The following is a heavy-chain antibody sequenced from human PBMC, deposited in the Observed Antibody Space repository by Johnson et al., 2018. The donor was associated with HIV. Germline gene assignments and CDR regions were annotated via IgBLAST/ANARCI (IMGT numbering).Heavy chain of an antibody. V-gene: IGHV3-43D*03. D-gene: IGHD3-10*01. CDR1: GFSFDDYA. CDR3: AKDSDTYYYGSGDAFDI. CDR2: ISWDGANT. J-gene: IGHJ3*02. Sequence: QLMESGGVAVQPGGSLRLSCAASGFSFDDYAMHWVRQVPGKGLEWVSLISWDGANTYYADSVKGRFIISRDNSKESLYLQMNSLRAEDTALYFCAKDSDTYYYGSGDAFDIWGQGTMVTVSS.